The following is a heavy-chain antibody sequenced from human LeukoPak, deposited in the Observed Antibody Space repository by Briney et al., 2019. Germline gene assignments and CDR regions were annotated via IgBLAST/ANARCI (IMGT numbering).Heavy chain of an antibody. D-gene: IGHD4-17*01. Sequence: GGSLRLSCAASGFTFSSYAMHWVRQAPGKGLEWVAVISYDGSNKYYADSVKGRFTISRDNSKNTLYLQMNSLRAEDTAVYYCARDKIDYALDYWGQGTLVTVSS. CDR3: ARDKIDYALDY. CDR1: GFTFSSYA. CDR2: ISYDGSNK. J-gene: IGHJ4*02. V-gene: IGHV3-30-3*01.